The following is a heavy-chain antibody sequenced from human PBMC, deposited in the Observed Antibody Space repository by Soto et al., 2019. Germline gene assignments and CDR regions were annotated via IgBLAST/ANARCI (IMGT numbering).Heavy chain of an antibody. D-gene: IGHD3-10*01. V-gene: IGHV4-39*01. CDR3: ARHLMYYYYGSGSYYKKGTPHI. J-gene: IGHJ3*02. CDR1: GGSISSSSYY. CDR2: IYYSGST. Sequence: SETLSLTCTVSGGSISSSSYYWGWIRQPPRKGMERIGSIYYSGSTYYNPSLKSRVTISVDTSKNQFSLKLSSVTAADTAVYYCARHLMYYYYGSGSYYKKGTPHIWGQGTMVTVSS.